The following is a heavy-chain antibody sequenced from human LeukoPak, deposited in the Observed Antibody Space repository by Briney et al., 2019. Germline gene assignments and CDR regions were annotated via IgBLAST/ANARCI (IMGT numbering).Heavy chain of an antibody. CDR2: ISGSGGST. D-gene: IGHD3-10*01. V-gene: IGHV3-23*01. Sequence: GGSLRLSCAASGFTLSNYPMSWVRQAPGKGLEWVSAISGSGGSTYYADSVKGRFTISRDNSKNTLYLQMNSLRAEDTAVYYCAKDRAYYGSGSYPDYWGQGTLVTVSS. J-gene: IGHJ4*02. CDR3: AKDRAYYGSGSYPDY. CDR1: GFTLSNYP.